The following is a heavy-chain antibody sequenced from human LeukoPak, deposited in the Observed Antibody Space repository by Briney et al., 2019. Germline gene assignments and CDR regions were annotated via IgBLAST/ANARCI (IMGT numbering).Heavy chain of an antibody. J-gene: IGHJ5*02. V-gene: IGHV1-3*01. CDR2: INAGNGNT. CDR3: ARSLTTAPLNWFDP. D-gene: IGHD4-11*01. CDR1: GYTFTSYA. Sequence: ASVKVSCKASGYTFTSYAMHWVRQAPGQRLEWMGWINAGNGNTKYSQKFQGRVTITRDTSASAAYMELSSLRSEDTAVYYCARSLTTAPLNWFDPWGQGTLVTVSS.